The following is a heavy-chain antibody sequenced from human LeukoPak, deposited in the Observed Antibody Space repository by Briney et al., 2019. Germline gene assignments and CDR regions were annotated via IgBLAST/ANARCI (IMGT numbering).Heavy chain of an antibody. J-gene: IGHJ3*02. D-gene: IGHD2/OR15-2a*01. Sequence: GGSLRLSCAASGFTFSSYAMSWVRQAPGKGLKWVSAISGSGGSTYYADSVKGRFTISRDNSKNTLYLQMNSLRAEDTAVYYCAKVSMGWPDAFDIWGQGTMVTVSS. CDR2: ISGSGGST. V-gene: IGHV3-23*01. CDR3: AKVSMGWPDAFDI. CDR1: GFTFSSYA.